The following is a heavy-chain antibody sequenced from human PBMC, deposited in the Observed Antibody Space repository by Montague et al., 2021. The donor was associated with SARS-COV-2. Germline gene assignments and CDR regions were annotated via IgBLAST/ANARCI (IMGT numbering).Heavy chain of an antibody. J-gene: IGHJ4*02. CDR3: ARDLDY. CDR1: GGSISSYY. CDR2: MYHSGST. Sequence: SETLSLTCTVSGGSISSYYWSWIRQPPGKGLEWVGYMYHSGSTNYNPSLKSRVALSIDTSKNQFSLKLTSVTAADTAVYYCARDLDYWGQGTLVTVSS. V-gene: IGHV4-59*13.